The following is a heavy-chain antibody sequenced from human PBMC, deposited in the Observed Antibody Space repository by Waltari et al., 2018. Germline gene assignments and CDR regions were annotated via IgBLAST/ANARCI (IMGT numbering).Heavy chain of an antibody. Sequence: EVPLVESGGGLVQPGGSLRLSCAASGFTFSGYWMHWVRQAPGKGLVWVSRMNGDGRNTNYADSVKGRFTISRDNAKNTLYLQMNSLRAEDTAGYYCVRGGGTYGDWDYWGLGTLVTVSS. CDR3: VRGGGTYGDWDY. J-gene: IGHJ4*02. CDR2: MNGDGRNT. V-gene: IGHV3-74*01. D-gene: IGHD4-17*01. CDR1: GFTFSGYW.